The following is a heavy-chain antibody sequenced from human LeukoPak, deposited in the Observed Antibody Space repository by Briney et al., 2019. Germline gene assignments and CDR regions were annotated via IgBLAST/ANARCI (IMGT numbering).Heavy chain of an antibody. D-gene: IGHD3-10*01. CDR2: IYYSGST. J-gene: IGHJ5*02. V-gene: IGHV4-31*03. CDR3: ARDYYGSGRTLNNWFDP. CDR1: GGSISGGGYY. Sequence: SQTLSLTCTVSGGSISGGGYYWSWIRQHPGKGLEWIGYIYYSGSTYYNPSLKSRVTISVDTSKNQFSLKLSSVTAADTAVYYCARDYYGSGRTLNNWFDPWGQGTLVTVSS.